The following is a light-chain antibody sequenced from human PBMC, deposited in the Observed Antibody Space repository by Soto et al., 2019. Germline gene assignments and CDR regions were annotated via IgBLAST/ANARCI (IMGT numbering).Light chain of an antibody. CDR1: RSNVGTNH. V-gene: IGLV1-44*01. J-gene: IGLJ3*02. Sequence: QLVLTQPPSASGTPGQRVTISCSGSRSNVGTNHVNWYQQFPGSAPKLLIHSGDQRPSGVPDRFSGSESGTSASLAISGLLSADEADYYCAVWDDGLTAWVFGGGTKLTVL. CDR2: SGD. CDR3: AVWDDGLTAWV.